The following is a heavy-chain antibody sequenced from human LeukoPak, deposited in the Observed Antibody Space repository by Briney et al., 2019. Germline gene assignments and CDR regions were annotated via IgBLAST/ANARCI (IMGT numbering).Heavy chain of an antibody. Sequence: SETLCLTCAVSGGSLSSYYWSWVRQPPGKGLEWVGYIYYSGSTNYNPSLKSRVTISVDTSKNQFSLKLSSVSAADTAVYYCAYSYGSVYYYGMDVWGQGTTVTVSS. CDR2: IYYSGST. D-gene: IGHD5-18*01. CDR3: AYSYGSVYYYGMDV. J-gene: IGHJ6*02. V-gene: IGHV4-59*08. CDR1: GGSLSSYY.